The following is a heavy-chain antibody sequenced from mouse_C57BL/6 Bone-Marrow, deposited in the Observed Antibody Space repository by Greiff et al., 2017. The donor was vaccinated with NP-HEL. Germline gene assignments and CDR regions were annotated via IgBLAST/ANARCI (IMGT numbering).Heavy chain of an antibody. CDR3: ARYYYGSRGWYLDV. Sequence: GQLQQPGADLVKPGASVKLSCKASGYTFTSYWMHWVKQRPGRGLEWIGRIDPNSGGTKFNEKFKTKATLTVDKPSSTAYMQLSSLTSEDSAVYYSARYYYGSRGWYLDVWGTGTTVTVSS. D-gene: IGHD1-1*01. J-gene: IGHJ1*03. CDR2: IDPNSGGT. V-gene: IGHV1-72*01. CDR1: GYTFTSYW.